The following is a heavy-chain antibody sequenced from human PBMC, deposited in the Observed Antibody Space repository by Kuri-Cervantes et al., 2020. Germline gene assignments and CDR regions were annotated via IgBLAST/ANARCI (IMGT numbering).Heavy chain of an antibody. D-gene: IGHD1-26*01. J-gene: IGHJ4*02. CDR3: ARSGSYSLIDH. CDR1: GYPFTGYY. V-gene: IGHV1-2*02. CDR2: INPHSGGA. Sequence: ASVKVSCKASGYPFTGYYIHWVRQAPGQGLEWMGWINPHSGGANYAQKFKSRVTITRDTSISTVYMDLRRLRSDDTAIYHCARSGSYSLIDHWGQGTLVTVSS.